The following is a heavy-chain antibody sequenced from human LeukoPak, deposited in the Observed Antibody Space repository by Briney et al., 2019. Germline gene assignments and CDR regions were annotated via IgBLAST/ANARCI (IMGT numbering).Heavy chain of an antibody. J-gene: IGHJ3*02. CDR1: GFTCSSYA. V-gene: IGHV3-23*01. CDR3: AKDLGSSGGSCYEAFDI. D-gene: IGHD2-15*01. CDR2: ISGSGGST. Sequence: GGSLRLSCAASGFTCSSYAMSWVRQAPGKGREWVSAISGSGGSTYYADSVKGRFTISRDNSKNTLYLQMNSLRAEDTAVYYCAKDLGSSGGSCYEAFDIWGQGTMVTVSS.